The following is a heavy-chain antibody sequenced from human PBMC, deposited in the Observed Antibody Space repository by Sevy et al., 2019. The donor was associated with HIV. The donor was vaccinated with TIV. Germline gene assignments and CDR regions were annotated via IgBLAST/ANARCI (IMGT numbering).Heavy chain of an antibody. Sequence: GGSLRLSCAASGFTFSNFAMHWVRQAPGKGLEWVAITSYDGSSNYYADSVKGRFTISRDNSKHTLYLQMNSLTVEDTAVYYCATDDRDNSGYHFTYSGQGTLVTVSS. CDR1: GFTFSNFA. D-gene: IGHD3-22*01. CDR3: ATDDRDNSGYHFTY. J-gene: IGHJ4*02. CDR2: TSYDGSSN. V-gene: IGHV3-30-3*01.